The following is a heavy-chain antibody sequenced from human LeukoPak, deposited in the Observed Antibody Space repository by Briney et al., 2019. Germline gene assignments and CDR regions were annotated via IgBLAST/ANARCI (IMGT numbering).Heavy chain of an antibody. J-gene: IGHJ4*02. V-gene: IGHV3-20*04. D-gene: IGHD1-26*01. Sequence: GGSLRLSCAASGFTFVDYGMSWVRQAPGKGLEWVSGINWNGGSTGYADPVKGRFTISRNNAKNSLYLEMNRLKAEDPALYYCASGGTYYGAAFDFWGKGSLVNVSA. CDR1: GFTFVDYG. CDR3: ASGGTYYGAAFDF. CDR2: INWNGGST.